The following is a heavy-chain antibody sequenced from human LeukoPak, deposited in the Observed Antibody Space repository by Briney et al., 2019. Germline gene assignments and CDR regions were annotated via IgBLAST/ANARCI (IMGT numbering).Heavy chain of an antibody. CDR1: GGSISHYY. V-gene: IGHV4-59*08. Sequence: SETLSLTCTVSGGSISHYYWSWIRQPPGKGLEWIGHIYHSGSTNYNPSFKSRVTISVDTSKNHFSLYLSSVTAADTAVYYCARHAATRHNYGMDVWGQGTTVTVSS. CDR2: IYHSGST. J-gene: IGHJ6*02. CDR3: ARHAATRHNYGMDV. D-gene: IGHD6-13*01.